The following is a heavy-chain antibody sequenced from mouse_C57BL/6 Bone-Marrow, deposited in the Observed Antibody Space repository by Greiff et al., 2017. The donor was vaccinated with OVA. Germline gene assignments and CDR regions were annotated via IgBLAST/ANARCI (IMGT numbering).Heavy chain of an antibody. J-gene: IGHJ3*01. CDR3: ARNLLLPLFAY. V-gene: IGHV5-6*01. CDR1: GFTFSSYG. D-gene: IGHD1-1*01. Sequence: EVHLVESGGDLVKPGGSLKLSCAASGFTFSSYGMSWVRQTPDKRLEWVATISSGGSYTYYPDSVKGRFTIARDNAKNTLYLQMSSLKSEDTAMYYCARNLLLPLFAYWGQGTLVTVSA. CDR2: ISSGGSYT.